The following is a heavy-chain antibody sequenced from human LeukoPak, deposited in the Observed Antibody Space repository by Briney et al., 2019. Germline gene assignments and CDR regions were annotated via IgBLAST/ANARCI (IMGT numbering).Heavy chain of an antibody. CDR2: ISFGGSNK. V-gene: IGHV3-30*03. CDR1: GXTFSSYD. Sequence: PGGSLTLSCAASGXTFSSYDVPWVRQAPGKGLEWVAVISFGGSNKYYADSVKGRFTISRDNSKNTLHLQMNSLRAEDTAVYYCAREEADYYYYGMDVWGQGTPVTVSS. CDR3: AREEADYYYYGMDV. J-gene: IGHJ6*02.